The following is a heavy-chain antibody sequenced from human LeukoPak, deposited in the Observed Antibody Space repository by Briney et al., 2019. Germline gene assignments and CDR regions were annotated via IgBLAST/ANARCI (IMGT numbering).Heavy chain of an antibody. D-gene: IGHD6-19*01. Sequence: SGGSLRLSCAASGFTFSSYAMSWVRQAPGKGLEWVAVISYDGSNKYYADSVKGRFTISRDNSKNTLYLQMNSLRAEDTAVYYCARGSPYSSGWYYWGQGTLVTVSS. J-gene: IGHJ4*02. V-gene: IGHV3-30-3*01. CDR2: ISYDGSNK. CDR3: ARGSPYSSGWYY. CDR1: GFTFSSYA.